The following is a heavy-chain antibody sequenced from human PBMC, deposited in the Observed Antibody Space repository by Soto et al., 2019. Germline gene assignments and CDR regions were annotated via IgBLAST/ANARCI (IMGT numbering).Heavy chain of an antibody. CDR3: AKDDGAGVKS. V-gene: IGHV1-69*04. D-gene: IGHD1-26*01. Sequence: QVNLVQSGTEMKKPGSSVMVSCKVSGGDLSNSGISWVRQAPGQGLEWMGGIFPLLAMVDYSQKFQGRVTISADDSTNTAYMALGSLRPEDTAAYYCAKDDGAGVKSWGHGTLVIVSS. CDR2: IFPLLAMV. J-gene: IGHJ4*01. CDR1: GGDLSNSG.